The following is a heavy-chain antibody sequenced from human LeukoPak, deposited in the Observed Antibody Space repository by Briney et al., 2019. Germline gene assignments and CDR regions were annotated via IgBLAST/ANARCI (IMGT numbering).Heavy chain of an antibody. V-gene: IGHV3-30*02. CDR3: AKDGLAYCSGGRYFAS. Sequence: GGSLRLSCAASGFTFSSYGMHWVRQAPGKGLEWVAFIRYDGSNKYYADSVKGRFTISRDNSKNTLYLQMNSLRAEDTAVYYCAKDGLAYCSGGRYFASWGQGTLVTISS. D-gene: IGHD2-21*02. J-gene: IGHJ5*01. CDR1: GFTFSSYG. CDR2: IRYDGSNK.